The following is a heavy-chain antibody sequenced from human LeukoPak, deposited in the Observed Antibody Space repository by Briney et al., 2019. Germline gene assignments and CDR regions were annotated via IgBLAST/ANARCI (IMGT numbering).Heavy chain of an antibody. CDR1: GFTFSSYM. CDR3: VRGRGHDFWSGYNDY. D-gene: IGHD3-3*01. J-gene: IGHJ4*02. V-gene: IGHV3-7*01. Sequence: GESLRLSCAASGFTFSSYMMTWVRQAPGKGLEWVANIKPDGGEKFYVDSVRGRFTISRDNAKNSLYLQMNSLRAEDTAVYYCVRGRGHDFWSGYNDYWGQGTLVTVSS. CDR2: IKPDGGEK.